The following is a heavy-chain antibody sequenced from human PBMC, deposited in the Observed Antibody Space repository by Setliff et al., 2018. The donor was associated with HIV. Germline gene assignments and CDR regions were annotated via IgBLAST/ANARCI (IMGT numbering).Heavy chain of an antibody. Sequence: SVKVSCKASGGTFSKDAINWVREAPGQGLEWMGGIIPIFSTTTYAQKFQGRVTITADASTSTVYMELSSLKSEDTAMYDCARDEGMTTRRGRFDPWGQGTLVTVSS. V-gene: IGHV1-69*13. J-gene: IGHJ5*02. D-gene: IGHD4-4*01. CDR3: ARDEGMTTRRGRFDP. CDR2: IIPIFSTT. CDR1: GGTFSKDA.